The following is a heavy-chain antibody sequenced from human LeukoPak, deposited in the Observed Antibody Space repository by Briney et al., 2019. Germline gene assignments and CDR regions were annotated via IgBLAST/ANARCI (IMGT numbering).Heavy chain of an antibody. Sequence: GGSLRPSCAASGFTFSSYSMNWVRQAPGKGLEWVSSISSSSSYIYYADSVKGRFTISRDNSKNTLYLQMNSLRAEDTAVYYCARETYYYGSGSYYWYYFDYWGQGTLVTVSS. D-gene: IGHD3-10*01. CDR3: ARETYYYGSGSYYWYYFDY. CDR2: ISSSSSYI. V-gene: IGHV3-21*04. J-gene: IGHJ4*02. CDR1: GFTFSSYS.